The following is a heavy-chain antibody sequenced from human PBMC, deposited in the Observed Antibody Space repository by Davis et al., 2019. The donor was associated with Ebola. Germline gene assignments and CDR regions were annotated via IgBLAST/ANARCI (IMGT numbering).Heavy chain of an antibody. CDR2: ISGSGGST. V-gene: IGHV3-23*01. CDR1: GFTFSSYA. J-gene: IGHJ2*01. CDR3: AKGFGYGEYFDL. Sequence: PGGSLRLSCAASGFTFSSYAMSWVRQAPGKGLEWVSAISGSGGSTYYADSVKGRLTISRDNSKNTLYLQMNSLRAEDTAVYYCAKGFGYGEYFDLWGRGTLVTVSS. D-gene: IGHD5-12*01.